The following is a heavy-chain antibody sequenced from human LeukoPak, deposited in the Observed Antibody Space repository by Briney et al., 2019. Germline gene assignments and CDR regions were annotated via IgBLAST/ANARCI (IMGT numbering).Heavy chain of an antibody. CDR3: TTVYLTGEGNDY. CDR2: IKCKTDDGTT. Sequence: GGSLRLSCAASGFIFSNAWMNWVRQAPGKGLEWVGRIKCKTDDGTTDYAAPVKGRFIISRDDPKNTLYLQMNGLKTEDTALYYCTTVYLTGEGNDYWGQGTLVTVSS. CDR1: GFIFSNAW. V-gene: IGHV3-15*07. D-gene: IGHD3-9*01. J-gene: IGHJ4*02.